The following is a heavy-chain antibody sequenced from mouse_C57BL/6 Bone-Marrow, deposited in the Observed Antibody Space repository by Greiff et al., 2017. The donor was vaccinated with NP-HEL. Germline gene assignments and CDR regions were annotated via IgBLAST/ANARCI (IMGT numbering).Heavy chain of an antibody. CDR1: GYTFTSYG. CDR2: IYPRSGNT. Sequence: VQLQQSGAELARPGASVKLSCKASGYTFTSYGISWVKQRTGQGLEWIGEIYPRSGNTYYNEKFKGKATLTADKSSSTAYMELRSLTSEDSAVYFCARGGAAQATTFAYWGQGTLVTVSA. CDR3: ARGGAAQATTFAY. V-gene: IGHV1-81*01. J-gene: IGHJ3*01. D-gene: IGHD3-2*02.